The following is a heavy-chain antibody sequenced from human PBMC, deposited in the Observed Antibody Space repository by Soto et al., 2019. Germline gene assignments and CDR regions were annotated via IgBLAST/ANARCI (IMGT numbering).Heavy chain of an antibody. Sequence: EVQLVESGGGLVQPGGSLRLSCATSGFTFSSYSMNWVRQAPGKGLEWVSYISSSSSTIYYADSVKGRFTISRDNAKNSLYLQMNSLRVEDTAVYYCARAGGSMVRGATSLFDDWGQGTLVTVSS. CDR1: GFTFSSYS. CDR3: ARAGGSMVRGATSLFDD. V-gene: IGHV3-48*01. D-gene: IGHD3-10*01. J-gene: IGHJ4*02. CDR2: ISSSSSTI.